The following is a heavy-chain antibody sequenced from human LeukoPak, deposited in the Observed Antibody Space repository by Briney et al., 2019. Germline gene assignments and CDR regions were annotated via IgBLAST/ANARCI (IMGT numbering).Heavy chain of an antibody. Sequence: GGSLRLSCAASGFTFSSYGMHWVRQAPGKGLEWVAVISYDGSNKYYADSVKGRFTISRDNSKNTLYLQMNSLRAEDTAVYYCARDSDSIDYWGQGTLVTVSS. J-gene: IGHJ4*02. CDR3: ARDSDSIDY. CDR2: ISYDGSNK. D-gene: IGHD2-15*01. CDR1: GFTFSSYG. V-gene: IGHV3-30*03.